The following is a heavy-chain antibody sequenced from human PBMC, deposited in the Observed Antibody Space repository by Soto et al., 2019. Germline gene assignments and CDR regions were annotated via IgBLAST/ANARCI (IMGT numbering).Heavy chain of an antibody. D-gene: IGHD3-9*01. CDR2: ISGSGGST. J-gene: IGHJ6*03. Sequence: GGSLRLSCAASGFTFSSYAMSWVRQAPGKGLEWVSAISGSGGSTYYADSVKGRFTISRDNSKNTLYLQMNSLRAEDTAVYYCAKDLLRYFDWRGYYYMDVWGKGTTVTVSS. CDR3: AKDLLRYFDWRGYYYMDV. CDR1: GFTFSSYA. V-gene: IGHV3-23*01.